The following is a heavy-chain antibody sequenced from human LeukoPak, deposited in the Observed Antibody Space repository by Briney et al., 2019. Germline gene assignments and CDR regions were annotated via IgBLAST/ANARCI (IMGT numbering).Heavy chain of an antibody. CDR1: GGSIWTSDYY. D-gene: IGHD2-2*01. V-gene: IGHV4-39*01. CDR3: VRHCCSTPSKRTFDI. J-gene: IGHJ3*02. CDR2: ISDGGST. Sequence: SETLSLTCTVSGGSIWTSDYYWGCIRQFPGKGLEWIGTISDGGSTYYNPSLESRVIISVDTSKNQFSLKLSSVTAADTAVYYCVRHCCSTPSKRTFDIWGQGTLVTVSS.